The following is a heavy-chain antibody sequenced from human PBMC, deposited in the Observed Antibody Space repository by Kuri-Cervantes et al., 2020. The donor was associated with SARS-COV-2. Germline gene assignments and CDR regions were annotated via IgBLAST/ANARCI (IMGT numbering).Heavy chain of an antibody. CDR1: GFTFNFYS. V-gene: IGHV3-30-3*02. J-gene: IGHJ4*02. CDR2: ISNDGSNK. CDR3: AKRPAVVRSFDY. Sequence: GGSLRLSCVGSGFTFNFYSLHWVRQAPGKGLEWVSVISNDGSNKYYTDSVQGRFTISRDYSKNTLYLQMITRRAEDTSVYYYAKRPAVVRSFDYWGQGTLITVSS. D-gene: IGHD2-15*01.